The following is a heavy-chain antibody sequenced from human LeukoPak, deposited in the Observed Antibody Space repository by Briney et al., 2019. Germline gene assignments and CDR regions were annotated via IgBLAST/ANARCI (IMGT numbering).Heavy chain of an antibody. Sequence: GGSLRLSCAASGFTFSSYAMHWVRKAPGKGLEWVAVISYDGSNKYYADSVKGRFTISRDNSKNTLYLQMNSLRAEDTAVYYCARGELVGGEAGDYFDYWGQGTLVTVSS. CDR2: ISYDGSNK. J-gene: IGHJ4*02. CDR1: GFTFSSYA. CDR3: ARGELVGGEAGDYFDY. D-gene: IGHD1-26*01. V-gene: IGHV3-30-3*01.